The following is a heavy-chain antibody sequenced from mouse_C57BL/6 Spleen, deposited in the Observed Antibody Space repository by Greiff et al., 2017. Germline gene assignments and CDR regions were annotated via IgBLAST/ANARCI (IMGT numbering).Heavy chain of an antibody. CDR3: ARHPLLRSPWDY. D-gene: IGHD1-1*01. V-gene: IGHV5-9*01. CDR2: VSGGGGNT. Sequence: EVKLQESGGGLVKPGGSLKLSCAASGFTFSSYTMSWVRQTPEKRLEWVATVSGGGGNTYYPDSVKGRFTISRDNAKNTLYLQMSSLRSEDTALYYCARHPLLRSPWDYWGQGTTLTVSS. CDR1: GFTFSSYT. J-gene: IGHJ2*01.